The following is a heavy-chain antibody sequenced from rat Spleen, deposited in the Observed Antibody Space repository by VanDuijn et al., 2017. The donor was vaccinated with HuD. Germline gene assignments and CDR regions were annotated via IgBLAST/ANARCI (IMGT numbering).Heavy chain of an antibody. Sequence: EVQLVESDGGLVQPGRSLKLSCAASGFTFSDYYMAWVRQAPTKGLEWVASISYDGTATYYRDSVKGRFTISRDTAQNTLYLQMNSLRSEDTATYYCVKGSPFNYWGQGVMVTVSS. J-gene: IGHJ2*01. CDR3: VKGSPFNY. D-gene: IGHD5-1*01. CDR1: GFTFSDYY. CDR2: ISYDGTAT. V-gene: IGHV5-29*01.